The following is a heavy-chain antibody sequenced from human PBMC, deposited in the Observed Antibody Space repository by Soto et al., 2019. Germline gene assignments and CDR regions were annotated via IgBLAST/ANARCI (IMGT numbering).Heavy chain of an antibody. Sequence: SVKVSCKASGGTFSSYAISWVRQAPGQGLEWMGGIIPIFGTANYAQKFQGRVTITADESTSTAYMELSSLRSEDTAVYYCARDQGIVVVTAIPQNDAFDIWGQGTMVTVSS. D-gene: IGHD2-21*02. V-gene: IGHV1-69*13. CDR2: IIPIFGTA. J-gene: IGHJ3*02. CDR1: GGTFSSYA. CDR3: ARDQGIVVVTAIPQNDAFDI.